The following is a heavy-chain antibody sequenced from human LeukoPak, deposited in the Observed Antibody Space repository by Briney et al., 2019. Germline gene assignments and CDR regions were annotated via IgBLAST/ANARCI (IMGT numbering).Heavy chain of an antibody. D-gene: IGHD6-13*01. CDR3: AKDRVHRYSSSWYPLDY. J-gene: IGHJ4*02. CDR2: IRYDGSNK. V-gene: IGHV3-30*02. CDR1: GFTFSSYG. Sequence: GGSLRLSCAASGFTFSSYGMRWVRQAPGKGLEWVAFIRYDGSNKYYADSVKGRFTISRDNSKNTLYLQMNSLRAEDTAVYYCAKDRVHRYSSSWYPLDYWGQGTLVTVSA.